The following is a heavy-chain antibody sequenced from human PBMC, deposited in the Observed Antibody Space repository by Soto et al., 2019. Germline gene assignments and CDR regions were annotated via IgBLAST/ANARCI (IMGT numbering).Heavy chain of an antibody. V-gene: IGHV4-34*01. Sequence: ASETLSLTCAVYGGSFSGYYWSWIRQPPGKGLEWIGEINHSGSTNYNPSLKSRVTISVDTSKSQFSLKLSSVTAADTAVYYCARLKRLYYYYGMDVWGQGTTVTVSS. CDR1: GGSFSGYY. CDR2: INHSGST. J-gene: IGHJ6*02. CDR3: ARLKRLYYYYGMDV.